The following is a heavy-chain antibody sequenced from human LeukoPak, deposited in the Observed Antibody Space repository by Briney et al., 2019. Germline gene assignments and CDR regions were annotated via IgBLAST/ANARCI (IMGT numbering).Heavy chain of an antibody. Sequence: ASVKVSCTASGYTFTGYYIYWVRQAPGQGLEWMGWINPNSGDTDYTQKFQGRVTMTRDTSISTAYMELSRLRSDDTAVYYCARDYSRYFDFWGQGTLVTVSS. CDR2: INPNSGDT. CDR3: ARDYSRYFDF. D-gene: IGHD4-11*01. J-gene: IGHJ4*02. CDR1: GYTFTGYY. V-gene: IGHV1-2*02.